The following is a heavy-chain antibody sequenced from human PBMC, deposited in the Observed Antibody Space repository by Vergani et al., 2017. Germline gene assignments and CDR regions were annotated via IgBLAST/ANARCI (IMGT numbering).Heavy chain of an antibody. CDR2: SYYSGST. CDR3: ARSESFYGMDV. J-gene: IGHJ6*02. V-gene: IGHV4-59*01. Sequence: QVQLQESGPGLVKPSETLSLTCTVSGGAISSYYWRWIRQPPGKGLEWIGYSYYSGSTDYNPSLKSRVTISVDTSKNQFSLKLSSVTAADTGVYYCARSESFYGMDVWGQGTTVTVSS. D-gene: IGHD3-10*01. CDR1: GGAISSYY.